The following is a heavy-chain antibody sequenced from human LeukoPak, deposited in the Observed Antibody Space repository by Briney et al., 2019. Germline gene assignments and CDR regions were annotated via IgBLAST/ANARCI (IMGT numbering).Heavy chain of an antibody. CDR1: GYSFTNYW. D-gene: IGHD6-13*01. J-gene: IGHJ5*02. Sequence: GESLKISCMGSGYSFTNYWIGWVGQMPGKGLEWMGIIYPGDSDTRYSPSFQGQVTISADKSISTAYLQWSSLKASDTAMYYCARQQLTEYNWFDPWGQGTLVTVSS. CDR2: IYPGDSDT. CDR3: ARQQLTEYNWFDP. V-gene: IGHV5-51*01.